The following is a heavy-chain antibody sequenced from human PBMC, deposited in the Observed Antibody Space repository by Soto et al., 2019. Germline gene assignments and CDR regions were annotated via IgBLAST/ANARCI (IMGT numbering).Heavy chain of an antibody. CDR2: ISAYNGNT. CDR1: GYTFTSYG. J-gene: IGHJ4*02. CDR3: ARELRITTAGPRPYDY. D-gene: IGHD6-13*01. V-gene: IGHV1-18*01. Sequence: ASVKVSCKASGYTFTSYGISLVRQAPGQGLEWMGWISAYNGNTNYAQKLQGRVTMTTDTSTSTAYMELRSLRSDDTAVYYCARELRITTAGPRPYDYWDQGTLVTVSS.